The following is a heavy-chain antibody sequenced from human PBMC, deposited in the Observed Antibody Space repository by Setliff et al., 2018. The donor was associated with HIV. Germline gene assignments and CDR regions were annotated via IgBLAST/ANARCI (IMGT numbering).Heavy chain of an antibody. CDR1: GGSFSDYY. J-gene: IGHJ4*02. CDR2: INHSGSS. Sequence: SETLSLTCAVYGGSFSDYYWTWIRQSPGKGLEWIGEINHSGSSNYNPSLKSRVTISVDTSKNQFSLNLDSVTAADTAVYYCARHDSGGYYSLDYWGQGTLVTVSS. V-gene: IGHV4-34*01. D-gene: IGHD3-22*01. CDR3: ARHDSGGYYSLDY.